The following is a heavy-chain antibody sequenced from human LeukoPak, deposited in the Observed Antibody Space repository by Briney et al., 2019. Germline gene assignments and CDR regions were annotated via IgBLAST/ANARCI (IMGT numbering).Heavy chain of an antibody. CDR2: INPNSGGT. J-gene: IGHJ5*02. Sequence: ASVKVSCKASGYTFTGYYMHWVRQAPGQGLEWMGWINPNSGGTNYAQKFQGRVTMTRDTSISTAYMELSSLRSEDTAVYYCAADFWSGYDNWFDPWGQGTLVTVSS. V-gene: IGHV1-2*02. CDR1: GYTFTGYY. D-gene: IGHD3-3*01. CDR3: AADFWSGYDNWFDP.